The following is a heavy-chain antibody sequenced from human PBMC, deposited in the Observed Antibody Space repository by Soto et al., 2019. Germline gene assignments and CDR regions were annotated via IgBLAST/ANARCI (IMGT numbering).Heavy chain of an antibody. J-gene: IGHJ6*02. D-gene: IGHD2-21*02. CDR1: GYTFRNYI. Sequence: QVQLVQSAGEVKKPGASAIVSCQASGYTFRNYIIAWLRQAPGQGLEWMAWISAYNGNTNYARQFRGRVTLTTDTSTSAAYLELGNLGSADAATYYCARYCAGNACYSRHYYAMDVWGQGTTVSVSS. V-gene: IGHV1-18*01. CDR3: ARYCAGNACYSRHYYAMDV. CDR2: ISAYNGNT.